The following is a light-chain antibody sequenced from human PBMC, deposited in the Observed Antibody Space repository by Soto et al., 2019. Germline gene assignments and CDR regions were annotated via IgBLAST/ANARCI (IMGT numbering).Light chain of an antibody. J-gene: IGLJ2*01. CDR1: SSDVGGYNY. CDR2: DVS. V-gene: IGLV2-14*01. CDR3: SSYTSSGVV. Sequence: QSVLTQPASVSGSPGQSITITCTGTSSDVGGYNYVSWYQQHPGKAPKLMIYDVSNRPSGVSNRFSGSKSGNTASLTISGLQAEEEADYYCSSYTSSGVVFGGGTKLTVL.